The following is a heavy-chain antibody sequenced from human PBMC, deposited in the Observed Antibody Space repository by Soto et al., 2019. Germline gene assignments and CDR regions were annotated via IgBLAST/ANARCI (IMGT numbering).Heavy chain of an antibody. J-gene: IGHJ4*02. V-gene: IGHV1-69*13. CDR3: AKEGGPSPPSWYFDN. CDR1: GGTFNNDA. D-gene: IGHD3-16*01. Sequence: SVNVSCKAFGGTFNNDAISWVRQAPGQGLEWLGGIIPIFGTPNYPQKFQGRVTLTADESTSTVYMEVTNLRSEDTAVYYCAKEGGPSPPSWYFDNWGQGTLVTVSS. CDR2: IIPIFGTP.